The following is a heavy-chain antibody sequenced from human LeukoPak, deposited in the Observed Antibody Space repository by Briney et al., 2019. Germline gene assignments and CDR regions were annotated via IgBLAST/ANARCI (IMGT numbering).Heavy chain of an antibody. J-gene: IGHJ2*01. CDR3: TTLTPGGMTTVTRRLRSYWYFDL. CDR2: IKSKTDGGTT. V-gene: IGHV3-15*01. CDR1: GFTFSGSA. Sequence: GGSLKLSCAASGFTFSGSAMHWVRQASGKGLEWVGRIKSKTDGGTTDYAAPVKGRFTISRDDSKNTLYLQMNSLKTEDTAVYYCTTLTPGGMTTVTRRLRSYWYFDLWGRGTLVTVSS. D-gene: IGHD4-17*01.